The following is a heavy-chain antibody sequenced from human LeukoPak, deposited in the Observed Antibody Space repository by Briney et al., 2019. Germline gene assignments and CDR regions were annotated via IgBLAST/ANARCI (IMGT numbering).Heavy chain of an antibody. J-gene: IGHJ4*02. Sequence: GGSLRLSCAASGFIFSSYSMNWVRQAPGKGLEWVSFISTSSSYIYYADSVKGRFTISRDNAKNSLYLQMNSLRAEDTAVYYCARARLSFTRGIGAHYFDSWGQGTLVTVSS. V-gene: IGHV3-21*01. CDR2: ISTSSSYI. CDR3: ARARLSFTRGIGAHYFDS. CDR1: GFIFSSYS. D-gene: IGHD2-15*01.